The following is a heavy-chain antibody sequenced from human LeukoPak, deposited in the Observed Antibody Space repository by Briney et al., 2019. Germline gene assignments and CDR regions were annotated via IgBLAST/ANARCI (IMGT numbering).Heavy chain of an antibody. CDR1: GFTFSNYA. V-gene: IGHV3-30-3*01. Sequence: GGSLRLSCAASGFTFSNYAMHWVRQAPGKGLEWVAVISYDGSNKYYADSVKGRFTISRDNSKNTLYLQMNSLRAEDTAVYYCAREDYGDYGGCFDYWGQGTLVTVSS. J-gene: IGHJ4*02. CDR2: ISYDGSNK. CDR3: AREDYGDYGGCFDY. D-gene: IGHD4-17*01.